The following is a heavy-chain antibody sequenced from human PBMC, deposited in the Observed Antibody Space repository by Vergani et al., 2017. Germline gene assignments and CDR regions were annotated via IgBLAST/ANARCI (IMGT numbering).Heavy chain of an antibody. J-gene: IGHJ4*02. CDR2: IYYSGST. CDR3: ARIPYSSSWYNTSP. CDR1: GGSISSSSYY. V-gene: IGHV4-39*07. Sequence: QLQLQESGPGLVKPSETLSLTCTVSGGSISSSSYYWGWIRQPPGKGLEWIGSIYYSGSTYYNPSLKSRVTMSVDTSKNQFSLKLSSVTAADTAVYYCARIPYSSSWYNTSPWGQGTLVTVSS. D-gene: IGHD6-13*01.